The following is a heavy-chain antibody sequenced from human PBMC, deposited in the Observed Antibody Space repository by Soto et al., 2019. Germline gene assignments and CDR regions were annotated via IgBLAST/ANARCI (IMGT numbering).Heavy chain of an antibody. V-gene: IGHV1-3*01. CDR3: ARARAAAGTEVAWYFDL. J-gene: IGHJ2*01. CDR1: GYTFTSYA. Sequence: QVQLVQSGAEVKKPGASVKVSCEGSGYTFTSYAMHWVRQAPGQRLEWMGWINAGNGNTKCSQKFQGRVTISRDTSASTTYMELSSLRSEDTAVYYYARARAAAGTEVAWYFDLWGRGTLDTVSS. D-gene: IGHD6-13*01. CDR2: INAGNGNT.